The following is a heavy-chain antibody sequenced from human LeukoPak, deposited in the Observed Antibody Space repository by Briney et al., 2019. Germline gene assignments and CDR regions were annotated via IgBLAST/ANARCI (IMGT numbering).Heavy chain of an antibody. D-gene: IGHD3-22*01. J-gene: IGHJ1*01. CDR3: AGLESHYYDSSGYYYGLYFQH. V-gene: IGHV1-69*05. CDR2: IIPIFGTA. Sequence: ASVKVSCKASGGTFSSYAISWVRQAPGQGLEWMGRIIPIFGTANYAQKFQGRVTITTDESTSTAYMELSSLRSEDTAVYYCAGLESHYYDSSGYYYGLYFQHWGQGTLVTVSS. CDR1: GGTFSSYA.